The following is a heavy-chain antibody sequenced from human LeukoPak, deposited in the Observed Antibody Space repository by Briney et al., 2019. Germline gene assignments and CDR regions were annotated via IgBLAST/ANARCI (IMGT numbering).Heavy chain of an antibody. CDR3: AREYDYGDYPGY. D-gene: IGHD4-17*01. V-gene: IGHV4-30-4*01. CDR2: IYYSGST. CDR1: GGSISSGDYY. Sequence: KASQTLSLTCTVSGGSISSGDYYWSWIRQPPGKGLEWLGYIYYSGSTYYNPSLKSRVTISVDTSKTQFALKLSSVTAADTAVYYCAREYDYGDYPGYWGQGTLVTVSS. J-gene: IGHJ4*02.